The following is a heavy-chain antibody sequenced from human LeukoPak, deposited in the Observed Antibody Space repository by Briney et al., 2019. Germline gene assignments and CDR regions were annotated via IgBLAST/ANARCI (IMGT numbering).Heavy chain of an antibody. D-gene: IGHD2-21*02. CDR3: ARYHYCGGDCYSVAYFDY. CDR2: ISSSSSYI. CDR1: GFTFSSYS. J-gene: IGHJ4*02. Sequence: PGGSLRLSCAASGFTFSSYSMNWVRQAPGKGLEWVSSISSSSSYIYYADSVKGRFTISRDNAKNSLYLQMNSLRAEDTAVYYCARYHYCGGDCYSVAYFDYWGQGTLVTVSS. V-gene: IGHV3-21*01.